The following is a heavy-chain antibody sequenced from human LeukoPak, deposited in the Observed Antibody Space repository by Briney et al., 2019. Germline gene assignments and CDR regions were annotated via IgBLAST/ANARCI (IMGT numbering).Heavy chain of an antibody. CDR1: GYSFTNYW. V-gene: IGHV5-51*01. Sequence: PGESLKISCQGAGYSFTNYWIVWVRQMPGKGLEWMGIIYPDDSDTRYSPSFQGQVTMSADKSISTAYLQWSSLKASDSALYYCARRDIVGASGAFDIWGQGTRVTVSS. J-gene: IGHJ3*02. D-gene: IGHD1-26*01. CDR3: ARRDIVGASGAFDI. CDR2: IYPDDSDT.